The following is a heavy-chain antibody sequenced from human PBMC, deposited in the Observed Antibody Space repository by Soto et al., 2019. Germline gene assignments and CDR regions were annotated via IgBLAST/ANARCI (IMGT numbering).Heavy chain of an antibody. D-gene: IGHD6-19*01. CDR3: ARPAGYSSGCDPVFDY. J-gene: IGHJ4*02. CDR2: IIPIFGTA. V-gene: IGHV1-69*13. Sequence: ASVKVSCKASGGTFSSYAISWVRQAPGQGLEWMGGIIPIFGTANYAQKFQGRVTITADESTSTAYMELSSLRSEDTAVYYCARPAGYSSGCDPVFDYWGQGTLVTVSS. CDR1: GGTFSSYA.